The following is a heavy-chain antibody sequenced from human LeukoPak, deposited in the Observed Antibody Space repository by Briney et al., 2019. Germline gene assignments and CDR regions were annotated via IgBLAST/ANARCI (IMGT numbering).Heavy chain of an antibody. V-gene: IGHV4-31*03. CDR3: ARDPVYYDGSGYSLGAVFDI. D-gene: IGHD3-22*01. Sequence: PSQTLSLTCTVSGGSISSGGYYWSWIRQHPGKGLEWIGYIYYSGSTYYTPSLKSRVTISVDTSKNQFSLKLSSVTAADTAVYDWARDPVYYDGSGYSLGAVFDIWGKGTMVTVSS. J-gene: IGHJ3*02. CDR1: GGSISSGGYY. CDR2: IYYSGST.